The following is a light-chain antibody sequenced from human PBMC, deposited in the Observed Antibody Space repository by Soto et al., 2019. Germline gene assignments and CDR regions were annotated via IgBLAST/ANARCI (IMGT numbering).Light chain of an antibody. J-gene: IGKJ1*01. CDR2: AAT. V-gene: IGKV1-39*01. Sequence: DIQMTQSPSSLSASVGDRVTITCRASQSISSYLNWYQHKPGKAPNLLIYAATTLQSGVPSRFSGSGSGTDFTLTISSLQTEDFATYSCQQSYSNPRTFGQGTKVEIK. CDR1: QSISSY. CDR3: QQSYSNPRT.